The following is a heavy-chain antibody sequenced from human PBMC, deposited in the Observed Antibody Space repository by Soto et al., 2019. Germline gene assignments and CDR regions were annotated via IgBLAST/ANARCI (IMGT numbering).Heavy chain of an antibody. CDR3: ARGPLVVLNYFES. CDR2: IFPLTDIP. Sequence: QVQLVQSGTEVKKPGSSVKVSCKASGGTFRNYPINWVRQAPGQGLEWMGSIFPLTDIPDYAQNFQARLTISADKSTSTAYMALSSLPSDDTAMYFCARGPLVVLNYFESWGQGTLVTVSS. J-gene: IGHJ4*02. V-gene: IGHV1-69*02. CDR1: GGTFRNYP.